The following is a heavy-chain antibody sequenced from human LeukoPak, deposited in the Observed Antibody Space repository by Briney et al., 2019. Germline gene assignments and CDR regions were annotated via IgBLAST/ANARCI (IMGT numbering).Heavy chain of an antibody. V-gene: IGHV3-23*01. CDR3: ATNLYCTNGVCSLVY. CDR2: ISGSGGST. CDR1: GFTFSSYA. D-gene: IGHD2-8*01. J-gene: IGHJ4*02. Sequence: HPGRSLRLSCAASGFTFSSYAMHWVRQAPGKGLEWVSAISGSGGSTYYADSVKGRFTISRDNSKNTLYLQMNSLRAEDTAVYYCATNLYCTNGVCSLVYWGQGTLVTVSS.